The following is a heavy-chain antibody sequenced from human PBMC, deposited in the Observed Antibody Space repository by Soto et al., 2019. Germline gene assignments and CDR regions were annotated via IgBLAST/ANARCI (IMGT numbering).Heavy chain of an antibody. CDR1: GFTFSSYA. Sequence: QVQLVESGGGVVQPGRSLRLSCAASGFTFSSYAMHWVRQAPGKGLEWVAVISYDGSNKYYADSVKGRFTISRDNSKNRLYLKMNSLRGGDTAVYYCARPRREGYRSSWYGSGWFAPWGQGTLVPVSS. CDR2: ISYDGSNK. V-gene: IGHV3-30-3*01. CDR3: ARPRREGYRSSWYGSGWFAP. J-gene: IGHJ5*02. D-gene: IGHD6-13*01.